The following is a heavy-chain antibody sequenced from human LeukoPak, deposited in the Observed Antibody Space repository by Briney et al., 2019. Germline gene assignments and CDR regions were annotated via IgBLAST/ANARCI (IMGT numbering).Heavy chain of an antibody. CDR3: ARDRVVVVPAARDYYYYGMDV. J-gene: IGHJ6*02. Sequence: ASVKVSCKASVYTFSAYYMHWVRQAPGQGLEWMVWINPNSVGTNYAQKFQGRVTMTRDTSISTAFMELSSLRSDDTAVYYCARDRVVVVPAARDYYYYGMDVWGQGTTVTVSS. CDR2: INPNSVGT. CDR1: VYTFSAYY. V-gene: IGHV1-2*02. D-gene: IGHD2-2*01.